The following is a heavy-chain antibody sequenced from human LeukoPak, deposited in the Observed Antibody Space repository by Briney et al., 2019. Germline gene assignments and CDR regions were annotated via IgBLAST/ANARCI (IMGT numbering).Heavy chain of an antibody. J-gene: IGHJ3*02. CDR2: INHSGST. CDR1: GGSFSGYY. D-gene: IGHD3-10*01. Sequence: PSETLSLTCAVYGGSFSGYYWSWIRQPPGKGLEWIGEINHSGSTNYNPSLKSRVTISVDTSKNRFSLKLSSVTAADTAVYYCARWGITMVRGAPDAFDIWGQGTMVTVSS. V-gene: IGHV4-34*01. CDR3: ARWGITMVRGAPDAFDI.